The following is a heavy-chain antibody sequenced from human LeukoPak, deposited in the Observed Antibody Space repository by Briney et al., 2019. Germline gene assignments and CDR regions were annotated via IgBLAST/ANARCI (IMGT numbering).Heavy chain of an antibody. CDR3: TRDDGYSYRKGVDRFDY. Sequence: ASVKVSCKASGYTFTSYGISWVRQAPGQGLEWMGWISAYNGNTNYVQKFQGRVTMTVDTSTNSAYMDLRSLRSDDTAVYYCTRDDGYSYRKGVDRFDYWGQGTLVTVSS. V-gene: IGHV1-18*01. CDR1: GYTFTSYG. D-gene: IGHD5-18*01. J-gene: IGHJ4*02. CDR2: ISAYNGNT.